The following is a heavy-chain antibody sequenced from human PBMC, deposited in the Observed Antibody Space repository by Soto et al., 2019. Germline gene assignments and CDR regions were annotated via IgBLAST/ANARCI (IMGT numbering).Heavy chain of an antibody. CDR2: MNPNSGNT. CDR1: GYTFTSYD. CDR3: ARGCGLRGSSCLNPYYYYYGMDV. D-gene: IGHD6-13*01. J-gene: IGHJ6*02. V-gene: IGHV1-8*01. Sequence: QVQLVQSGAEVKKPGASVKVSCKASGYTFTSYDINWVRQATGQGLEWMGWMNPNSGNTGYAQKFQGRVTMTRNTSISTAYMELSSLRSEDTAVYYCARGCGLRGSSCLNPYYYYYGMDVWGQGTTVTVSS.